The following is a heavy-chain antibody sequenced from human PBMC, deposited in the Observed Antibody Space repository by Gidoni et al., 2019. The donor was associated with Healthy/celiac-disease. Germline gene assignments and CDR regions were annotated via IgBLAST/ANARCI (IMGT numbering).Heavy chain of an antibody. D-gene: IGHD6-13*01. Sequence: QVQLVQSGAEVKKPGASVKVSCKASGYTFTSYGISGLRQAPGQGLEWMGWISAYNGNTNYAQKLQGRVTMTTDTSTSTAYMELRSLRSNDTAVYYCARVSSSWYYYYGMDVWGQGTTVTVSS. CDR1: GYTFTSYG. V-gene: IGHV1-18*01. J-gene: IGHJ6*02. CDR3: ARVSSSWYYYYGMDV. CDR2: ISAYNGNT.